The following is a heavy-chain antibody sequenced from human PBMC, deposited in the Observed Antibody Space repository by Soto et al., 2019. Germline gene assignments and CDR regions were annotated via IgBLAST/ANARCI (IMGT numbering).Heavy chain of an antibody. CDR3: ARGFGGQPDYYYYYYMDV. V-gene: IGHV3-7*01. J-gene: IGHJ6*03. D-gene: IGHD2-15*01. CDR2: IKQDGSEK. Sequence: WVSLRLSCAASGFTFSSYWMSWVRQAPGKGPEWVANIKQDGSEKYYVDSVKGRFTISRDNAKNSLYLQMNSLRAEDTAVYYCARGFGGQPDYYYYYYMDVWGKGTTVTVSS. CDR1: GFTFSSYW.